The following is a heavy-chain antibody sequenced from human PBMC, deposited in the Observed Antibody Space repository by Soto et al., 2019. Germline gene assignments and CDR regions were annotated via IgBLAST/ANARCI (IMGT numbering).Heavy chain of an antibody. D-gene: IGHD2-21*01. Sequence: PGGSLRLSCAASGFTVSTNYIRWVRQAPGKGLEWISVIYSGDSTYYADSVKGRFTISRHNPKNTVYLQMNSLRAEDTAVYYCARDLSGIFDAWGQGTQVTVSS. V-gene: IGHV3-53*04. CDR1: GFTVSTNY. CDR3: ARDLSGIFDA. J-gene: IGHJ4*02. CDR2: IYSGDST.